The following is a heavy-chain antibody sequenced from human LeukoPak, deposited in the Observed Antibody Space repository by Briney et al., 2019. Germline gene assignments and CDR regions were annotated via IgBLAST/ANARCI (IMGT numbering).Heavy chain of an antibody. V-gene: IGHV1-69*05. J-gene: IGHJ5*02. CDR3: ARDAGQYCSGGSCYDGTGWFDP. Sequence: SVKVSCKASGSTFSSYAISWVRQAPGQGPEWMGRIIPIFGTANYAQKFQGRVTITTDESTSTAYMELSSLRSEDTAVYYCARDAGQYCSGGSCYDGTGWFDPWGQGTLVTVSS. CDR2: IIPIFGTA. CDR1: GSTFSSYA. D-gene: IGHD2-15*01.